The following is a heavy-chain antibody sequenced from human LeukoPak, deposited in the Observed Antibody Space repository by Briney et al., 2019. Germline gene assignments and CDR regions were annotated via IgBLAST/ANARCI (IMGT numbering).Heavy chain of an antibody. CDR2: IIPILGIA. J-gene: IGHJ5*02. V-gene: IGHV1-69*04. CDR3: ARDLDPMYYDYVWGSSP. Sequence: ASVKVSCKASGGTFSSYAISWVRQAPGQGLEWMGRIIPILGIANYAQKFQGRVTITADKSTSTAYMELSSLRSEDTAVYYCARDLDPMYYDYVWGSSPWGQGTLVTVSS. CDR1: GGTFSSYA. D-gene: IGHD3-16*01.